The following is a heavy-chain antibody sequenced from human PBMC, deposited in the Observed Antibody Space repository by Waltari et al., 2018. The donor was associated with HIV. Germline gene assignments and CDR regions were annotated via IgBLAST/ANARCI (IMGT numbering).Heavy chain of an antibody. V-gene: IGHV3-53*01. Sequence: EVQLMESGGGLIQPGGSLRLSCAASGFTVSSNYMSWVRQAPGKGLEWVSVIYSGGGTYYAESVKGRFTISRDNSKNTLYLQMNSLRAEDTAVYYCARGFLWFGEGYFDSWGQGTLVTVSS. CDR3: ARGFLWFGEGYFDS. CDR1: GFTVSSNY. D-gene: IGHD3-10*01. CDR2: IYSGGGT. J-gene: IGHJ4*02.